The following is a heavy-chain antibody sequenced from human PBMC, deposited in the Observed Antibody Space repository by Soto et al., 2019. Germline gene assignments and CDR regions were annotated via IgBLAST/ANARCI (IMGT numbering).Heavy chain of an antibody. Sequence: QVQLQESGPGLVKPSQTLPLTCTVSGGSISSGGYYWSWIRQHPGKGLEWIGYIYDSGSTYYNPSLESRVTISVDTSKNQFSLKLSSVTAADTAVYYCARGFLEWLSNPYYGMDVWGQGTTVTVSS. J-gene: IGHJ6*02. CDR3: ARGFLEWLSNPYYGMDV. CDR2: IYDSGST. D-gene: IGHD3-3*01. CDR1: GGSISSGGYY. V-gene: IGHV4-31*03.